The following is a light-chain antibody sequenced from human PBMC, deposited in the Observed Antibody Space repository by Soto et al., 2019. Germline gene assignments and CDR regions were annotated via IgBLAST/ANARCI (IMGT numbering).Light chain of an antibody. Sequence: EIVLTQSPGTLSLSPGERATLSCRASQSVSSSYLAWYQQKPGQAPRLLIYGASSRATGIPDRFSGSGSGTDFTLTISSLGAEDFAVYYCQQYGSSPLYTFGQGTKLEIK. CDR1: QSVSSSY. V-gene: IGKV3-20*01. J-gene: IGKJ2*01. CDR3: QQYGSSPLYT. CDR2: GAS.